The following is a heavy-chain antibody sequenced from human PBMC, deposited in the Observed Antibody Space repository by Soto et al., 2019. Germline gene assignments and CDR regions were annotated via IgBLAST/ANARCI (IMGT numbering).Heavy chain of an antibody. J-gene: IGHJ4*02. CDR2: INPNNGHT. D-gene: IGHD6-19*01. Sequence: QAQLVQSGAEVRKPGASVKVSCKASGYTFSSFDIHWVRQATGQGLEWMGWINPNNGHTDSAQKFQGRITMTMDPSISTVYMELSGLTSEDTAMYYCARGRGWRDYWGQGTRVTVSS. CDR3: ARGRGWRDY. V-gene: IGHV1-8*01. CDR1: GYTFSSFD.